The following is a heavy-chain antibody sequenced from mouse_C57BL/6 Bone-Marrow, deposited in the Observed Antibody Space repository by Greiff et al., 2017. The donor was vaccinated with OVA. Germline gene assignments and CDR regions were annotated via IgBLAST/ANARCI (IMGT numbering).Heavy chain of an antibody. V-gene: IGHV5-17*01. CDR1: GFTFSDYG. D-gene: IGHD2-3*01. CDR3: ARDDGYYSAWFAY. J-gene: IGHJ3*01. CDR2: ISSGSSTI. Sequence: EVKVVESGGGLVKPGGSLKLSCAASGFTFSDYGMHWVRQAPEKGLEWVAYISSGSSTIYYADTVKGRFTISRDNAKNTLFLQMTSLRSEDTAMYYCARDDGYYSAWFAYWGQGTLVTVSA.